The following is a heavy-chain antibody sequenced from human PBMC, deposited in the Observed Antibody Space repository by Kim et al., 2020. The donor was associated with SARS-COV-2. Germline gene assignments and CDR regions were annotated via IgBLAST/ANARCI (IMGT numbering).Heavy chain of an antibody. J-gene: IGHJ4*02. Sequence: SETLSLTCTVSGGSISSSSYYWGWIRQPPGKGLEWIGSIYYSGSTYYNPSLKSRVTISVDTSKNQFSLKLSSVTAADTAVYYCASEQQLGSNFGYWGQGTLVTVSS. CDR3: ASEQQLGSNFGY. V-gene: IGHV4-39*01. CDR2: IYYSGST. CDR1: GGSISSSSYY. D-gene: IGHD6-13*01.